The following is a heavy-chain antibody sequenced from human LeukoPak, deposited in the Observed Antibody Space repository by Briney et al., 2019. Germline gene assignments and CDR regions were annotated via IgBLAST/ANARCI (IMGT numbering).Heavy chain of an antibody. D-gene: IGHD2-15*01. CDR2: INPSGGST. CDR3: AREGGGGIDIEPSFDY. V-gene: IGHV1-46*01. Sequence: ASVTVSCKASGYTFTRYFIHWVRQAPGRGLEWMGTINPSGGSTGYAQKFQGRVTMTRDTSTSTVYRELSSLRSEDTAVYYCAREGGGGIDIEPSFDYWGQGTLVTVSS. CDR1: GYTFTRYF. J-gene: IGHJ4*02.